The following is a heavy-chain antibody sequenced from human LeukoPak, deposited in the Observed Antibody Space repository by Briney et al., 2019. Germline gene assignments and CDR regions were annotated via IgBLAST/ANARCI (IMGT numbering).Heavy chain of an antibody. J-gene: IGHJ3*02. CDR1: GFTFSSYA. Sequence: GGSLRLSCAASGFTFSSYAMHWVRQAPGKGLEWVAVISYDGSNKYYADSVKGRFTISRDNAKNTLYLQMNSLRAEDTAVYYCAREEEGDAFDIWGQGTMVTVSS. CDR3: AREEEGDAFDI. CDR2: ISYDGSNK. V-gene: IGHV3-30-3*01.